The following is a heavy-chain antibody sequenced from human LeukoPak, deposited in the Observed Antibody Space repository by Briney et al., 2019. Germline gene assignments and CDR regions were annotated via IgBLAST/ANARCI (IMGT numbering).Heavy chain of an antibody. CDR3: ARDVDWILFDY. D-gene: IGHD3-9*01. J-gene: IGHJ4*02. V-gene: IGHV3-74*01. CDR2: VNREGTTS. Sequence: GGSLRLSCAASGFTFSTYWMHWVRHVPGNGLVWVSRVNREGTTSAYADSVKGRFTISRDNDKNTLYLQMNSLRVEDTAVYYCARDVDWILFDYWGQGTLVTVSS. CDR1: GFTFSTYW.